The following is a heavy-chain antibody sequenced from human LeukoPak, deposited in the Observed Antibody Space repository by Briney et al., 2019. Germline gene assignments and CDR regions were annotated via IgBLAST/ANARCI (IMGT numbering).Heavy chain of an antibody. CDR2: ISSSSSYI. Sequence: PGGSLRLSCAASGFTFSSYSMNWVRQAPGKGLEWVSSISSSSSYIYYADSVKGRCTISRDNAKNSLYLQMNSLRAEDRAVYYCARDGVAVAGPEYFQHWGQGTLVTVSS. J-gene: IGHJ1*01. D-gene: IGHD6-19*01. CDR1: GFTFSSYS. V-gene: IGHV3-21*01. CDR3: ARDGVAVAGPEYFQH.